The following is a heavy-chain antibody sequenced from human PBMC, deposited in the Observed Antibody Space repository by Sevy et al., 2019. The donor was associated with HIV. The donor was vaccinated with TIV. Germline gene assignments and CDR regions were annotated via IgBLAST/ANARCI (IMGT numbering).Heavy chain of an antibody. CDR1: GFTFSSYE. CDR3: ARDHPTLDY. V-gene: IGHV3-48*03. CDR2: ISSSGSTI. D-gene: IGHD3-16*01. Sequence: GGSLRLSCAASGFTFSSYEMNWVRQAPGKGLEWVSYISSSGSTIDYADSVKGRFTISRDNAKNSLYLQMNSLRAEDTAVYYCARDHPTLDYWGQGTLVTVSS. J-gene: IGHJ4*02.